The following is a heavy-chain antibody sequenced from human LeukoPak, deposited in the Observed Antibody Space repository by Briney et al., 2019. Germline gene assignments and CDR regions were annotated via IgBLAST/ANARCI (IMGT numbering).Heavy chain of an antibody. J-gene: IGHJ4*02. CDR1: GFTFSSYG. CDR2: ISYDGSNK. D-gene: IGHD2/OR15-2a*01. CDR3: AKDSRGHHFDY. V-gene: IGHV3-30*18. Sequence: GRSLRLSCAASGFTFSSYGMHWVRQAPGKGLEWVAVISYDGSNKYYADSVKGRFTISRDNSKNTLYLQMNSLRAEDTAVYYCAKDSRGHHFDYWGQGTLVTVSS.